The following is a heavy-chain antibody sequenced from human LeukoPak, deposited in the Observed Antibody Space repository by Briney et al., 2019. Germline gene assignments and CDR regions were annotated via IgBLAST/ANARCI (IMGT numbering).Heavy chain of an antibody. V-gene: IGHV1-69*05. D-gene: IGHD1-26*01. CDR3: ARTKEPLAEYFQH. CDR2: IIPIFGTA. Sequence: SVKVSCKASGGTFSSYAISWVRQAPGQGLEWMGRIIPIFGTANYAQKFQGRVTITTDESTSTAYMELSSLRSEDTAVHYCARTKEPLAEYFQHWGQGTLATVSS. CDR1: GGTFSSYA. J-gene: IGHJ1*01.